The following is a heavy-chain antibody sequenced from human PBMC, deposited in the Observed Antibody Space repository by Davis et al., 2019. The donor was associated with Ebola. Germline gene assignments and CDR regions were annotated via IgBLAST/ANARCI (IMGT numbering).Heavy chain of an antibody. D-gene: IGHD3-3*01. V-gene: IGHV3-20*04. J-gene: IGHJ4*02. CDR2: INWNGGST. CDR3: AKDPVWFGYYTGLDY. Sequence: GESLKISCAVSGFAVSDNFMSWVRQAPGKGLEWVSGINWNGGSTGYADSVKGRFTISSDNAKNSLYLQMNSLRAEDTALYYCAKDPVWFGYYTGLDYWGQGALVTVSS. CDR1: GFAVSDNF.